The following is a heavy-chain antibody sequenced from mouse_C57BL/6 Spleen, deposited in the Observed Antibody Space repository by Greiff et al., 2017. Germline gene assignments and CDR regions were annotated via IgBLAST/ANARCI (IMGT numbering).Heavy chain of an antibody. J-gene: IGHJ2*01. CDR3: AREEVSDYYKGFDY. D-gene: IGHD1-1*01. CDR1: GFSLTSYG. V-gene: IGHV2-2*01. Sequence: VKLVESGPGLVQPSQSLSITCTVSGFSLTSYGVHWVRQSPGKGLEWLGVIWSGGSTDYNAAFISRLSISKDNSKSQVFFKMNSLQADDTAIYYCAREEVSDYYKGFDYWGQGTTLTVSS. CDR2: IWSGGST.